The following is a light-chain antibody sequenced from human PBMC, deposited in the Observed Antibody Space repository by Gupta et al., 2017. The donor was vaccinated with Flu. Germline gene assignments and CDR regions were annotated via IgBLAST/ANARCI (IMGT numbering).Light chain of an antibody. CDR1: QEINKF. V-gene: IGKV1-16*01. Sequence: PSSLSVSVGDRVTITCRASQEINKFLAWLQQKPGKAPQSVIYATSSLATGLPSRIFGSGSATEYTLTVDNLQPGDLGTYYCQQDDSYPRTFGQGTKLEIK. CDR3: QQDDSYPRT. J-gene: IGKJ2*01. CDR2: ATS.